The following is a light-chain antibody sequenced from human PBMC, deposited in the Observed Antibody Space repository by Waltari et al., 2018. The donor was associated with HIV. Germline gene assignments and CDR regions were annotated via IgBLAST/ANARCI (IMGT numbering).Light chain of an antibody. Sequence: QSVLTQPPSASATPGQSVTISCSGSSPNIRRNFVYWYHQLPGGTPKLFIYRDNHRPSGTPDRFSASKSGTSASLAISGLRSEDEGHYYCAAWDDTLSGRVFGGGTKVTVL. CDR1: SPNIRRNF. CDR3: AAWDDTLSGRV. J-gene: IGLJ3*02. V-gene: IGLV1-47*01. CDR2: RDN.